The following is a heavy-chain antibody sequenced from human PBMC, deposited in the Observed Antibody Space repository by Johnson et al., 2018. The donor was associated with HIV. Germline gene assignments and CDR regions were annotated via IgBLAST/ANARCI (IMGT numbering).Heavy chain of an antibody. J-gene: IGHJ3*01. D-gene: IGHD2-15*01. CDR2: INSDGSGT. CDR1: GFTFSSYW. CDR3: ARVGVDDAFDF. V-gene: IGHV3-74*02. Sequence: VLLVESGGGLVQPGGSLRLSCAASGFTFSSYWMHWVRQAPGKGLVWVSRINSDGSGTSHADSVKGRFTISRDNARNTLYLQMNSLRAEDTALYSCARVGVDDAFDFWGQGTMVTVSS.